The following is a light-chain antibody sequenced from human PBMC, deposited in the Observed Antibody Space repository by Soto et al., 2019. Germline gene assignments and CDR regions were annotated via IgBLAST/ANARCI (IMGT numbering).Light chain of an antibody. J-gene: IGKJ1*01. CDR2: WAS. V-gene: IGKV4-1*01. Sequence: DIVMSHSPDSLAVSLSERATINCKSSQSVLYSSNNQNYLAWYQRKPGQPPKLLIYWASTRESGVPDRFSGSGSGTDFTLTISSLQAEDVAVYYCQQYYSTPRTFGQGTKVDIK. CDR1: QSVLYSSNNQNY. CDR3: QQYYSTPRT.